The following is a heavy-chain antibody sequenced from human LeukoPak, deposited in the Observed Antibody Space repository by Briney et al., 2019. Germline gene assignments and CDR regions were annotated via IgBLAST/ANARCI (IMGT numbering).Heavy chain of an antibody. CDR2: IYYRGST. V-gene: IGHV4-59*01. CDR1: AGSINNYY. D-gene: IGHD6-19*01. CDR3: ARTRTVAGSFWFDP. Sequence: SETLSLTCTVSAGSINNYYWSWIRQPPGKGLEWIGYIYYRGSTNYNPSLKSRVTISVDTSKKQVSLNLSSVTAADTAVYYCARTRTVAGSFWFDPWGQGTLVTVSS. J-gene: IGHJ5*02.